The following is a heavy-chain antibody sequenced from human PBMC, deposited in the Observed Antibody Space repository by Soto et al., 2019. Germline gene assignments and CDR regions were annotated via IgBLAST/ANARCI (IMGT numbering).Heavy chain of an antibody. V-gene: IGHV3-30-3*01. J-gene: IGHJ4*02. CDR2: ISYDGSNK. Sequence: GSMRISCAASGFTFRSYAMHWVRQDPGKGLEWVAVISYDGSNKYYADSVKGRFTISRDNSKNTLYLQMNSLRAEDTAVYYCAGVVVTASLSDYWGRGTLVTVSS. D-gene: IGHD2-21*02. CDR3: AGVVVTASLSDY. CDR1: GFTFRSYA.